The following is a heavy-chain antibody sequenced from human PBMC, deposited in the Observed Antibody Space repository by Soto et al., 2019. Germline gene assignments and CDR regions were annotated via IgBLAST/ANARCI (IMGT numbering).Heavy chain of an antibody. CDR2: IFYSGST. CDR3: ARRESYDILTGYYHFDY. J-gene: IGHJ4*02. Sequence: QLQLQESGPGLVKPSETLSLTCTVSGGSISSSSHYWGWIRQPPGKGLEWIGSIFYSGSTYYNPSLMSRVTISVDTSKNQFSLKLSSVTAADTAVYYCARRESYDILTGYYHFDYWGQRILVTVSS. D-gene: IGHD3-9*01. V-gene: IGHV4-39*01. CDR1: GGSISSSSHY.